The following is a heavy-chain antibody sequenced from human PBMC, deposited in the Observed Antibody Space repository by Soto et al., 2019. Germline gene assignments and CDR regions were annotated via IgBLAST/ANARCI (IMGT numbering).Heavy chain of an antibody. Sequence: QSPGRCLDWIGYIYYAGTTTYNPSLQSRVSISVDTSKNEVSLKLTSVTAADTAVYFCARIGAYYPATDSWGQGTLDTGSS. J-gene: IGHJ1*01. CDR2: IYYAGTT. CDR3: ARIGAYYPATDS. D-gene: IGHD3-22*01. V-gene: IGHV4-59*08.